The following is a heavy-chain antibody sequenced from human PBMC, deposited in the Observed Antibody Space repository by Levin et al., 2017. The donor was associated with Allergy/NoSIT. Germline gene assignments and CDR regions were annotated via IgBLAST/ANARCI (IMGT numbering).Heavy chain of an antibody. V-gene: IGHV3-23*01. D-gene: IGHD1/OR15-1a*01. CDR2: ITGGGFNT. CDR1: GFSFSDYA. J-gene: IGHJ3*01. Sequence: PGESLKISCVASGFSFSDYAMTWVRQAPGKGLEWVSVITGGGFNTYYGDSVKGRFTVSRDNSKNTLYLELNSLRAEDTAVYYCAKKQGGTSGFSFDVWGQGTMVTVSS. CDR3: AKKQGGTSGFSFDV.